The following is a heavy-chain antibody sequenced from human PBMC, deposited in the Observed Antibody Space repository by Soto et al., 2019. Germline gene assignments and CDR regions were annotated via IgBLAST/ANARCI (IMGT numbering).Heavy chain of an antibody. J-gene: IGHJ4*02. CDR3: ARTDYDFWPGYSPTKGVYYFDY. CDR1: GGSIRRSDYY. V-gene: IGHV4-61*08. D-gene: IGHD3-3*01. CDR2: IYYSGST. Sequence: SETLSLTCTVPGGSIRRSDYYWSWVRQYPGRGLEWIGYIYYSGSTNYNPSLKSRVTISVDTSKNQFSLKLSSVTAADTAVYYCARTDYDFWPGYSPTKGVYYFDYWGQGTLVTVPS.